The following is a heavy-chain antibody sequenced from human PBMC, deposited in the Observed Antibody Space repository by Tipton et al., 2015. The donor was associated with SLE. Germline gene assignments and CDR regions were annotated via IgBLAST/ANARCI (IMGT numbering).Heavy chain of an antibody. J-gene: IGHJ5*02. Sequence: SLRLSCAASGFTFSSYAMSWVRQAPGKGLEWVSVIYSGGSSTYYADSVKGRFTISRDNSKNTLYLQMNSLRAEDTAVYYCARGYSSYWFDRWGQGTLVTVSS. CDR1: GFTFSSYA. CDR3: ARGYSSYWFDR. CDR2: IYSGGSST. D-gene: IGHD6-13*01. V-gene: IGHV3-23*03.